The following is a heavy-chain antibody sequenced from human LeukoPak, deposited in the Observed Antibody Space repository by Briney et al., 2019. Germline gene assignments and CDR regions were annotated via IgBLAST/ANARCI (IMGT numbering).Heavy chain of an antibody. CDR1: GGTFSSYA. CDR3: AWGPLGELLLFDY. J-gene: IGHJ4*02. D-gene: IGHD2-15*01. V-gene: IGHV1-69*04. Sequence: SVKVSCKASGGTFSSYAISWVRQAPGQGLEWMGRIIPIFGIANYAQKFQGRVTITADKSTSTAYMELSSLRSEDTAVYYCAWGPLGELLLFDYWGQGTLVTVSS. CDR2: IIPIFGIA.